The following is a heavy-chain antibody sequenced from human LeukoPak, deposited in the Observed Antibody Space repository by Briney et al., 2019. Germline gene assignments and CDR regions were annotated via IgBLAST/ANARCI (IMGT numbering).Heavy chain of an antibody. V-gene: IGHV3-49*04. CDR1: GFSFSDYA. CDR2: IRNKANGATA. Sequence: QSGGSLRLSCTGSGFSFSDYAMTWVRQAAGKGLEWVGFIRNKANGATADYAASVKGRFTISRDDSKTTAYPQMNSLKTEDTAVYYCSRAYTTGWLGINDFWGQGALVTVSS. J-gene: IGHJ4*02. D-gene: IGHD6-19*01. CDR3: SRAYTTGWLGINDF.